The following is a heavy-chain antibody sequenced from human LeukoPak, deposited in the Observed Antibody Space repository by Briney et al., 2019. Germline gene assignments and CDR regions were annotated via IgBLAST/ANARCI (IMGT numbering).Heavy chain of an antibody. D-gene: IGHD3-10*01. J-gene: IGHJ5*02. CDR2: IKQDGSEK. V-gene: IGHV3-7*01. CDR1: GFTFSSYW. CDR3: ARVRSPRFGELSNWFDP. Sequence: PGGSLRLSCAASGFTFSSYWMSWVRQAPGKGLEWVANIKQDGSEKYYVDSVKGRFTISRDNAKNSLYLQMNSLRAEDTAVYYCARVRSPRFGELSNWFDPWGQGTLVTVSS.